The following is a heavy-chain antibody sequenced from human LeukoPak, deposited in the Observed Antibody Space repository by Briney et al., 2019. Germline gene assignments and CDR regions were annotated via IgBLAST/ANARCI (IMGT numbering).Heavy chain of an antibody. Sequence: GGSLRLSCAASGFTFSSYGMHWVRQAPGKGLEWVSVIYSGGSTYYADSVKGRFTISRDNSKNTLYLQMNSLRAEDTAVYYCARSWPYSSSLDYWGQGTLVTVSS. V-gene: IGHV3-53*01. CDR3: ARSWPYSSSLDY. CDR1: GFTFSSYG. D-gene: IGHD6-13*01. CDR2: IYSGGST. J-gene: IGHJ4*02.